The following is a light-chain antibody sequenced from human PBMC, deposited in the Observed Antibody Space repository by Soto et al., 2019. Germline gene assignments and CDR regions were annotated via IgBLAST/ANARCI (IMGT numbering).Light chain of an antibody. V-gene: IGKV3-11*01. J-gene: IGKJ4*01. Sequence: TLSLSPGERATLSCRANQSVRSYIAWYQQRPGQAPRLLMYDASNRATGIPARFSGNGTGTDFTLTISSLEPEDFAVYSFQQRSEWLTFCGVTKVDIK. CDR3: QQRSEWLT. CDR2: DAS. CDR1: QSVRSY.